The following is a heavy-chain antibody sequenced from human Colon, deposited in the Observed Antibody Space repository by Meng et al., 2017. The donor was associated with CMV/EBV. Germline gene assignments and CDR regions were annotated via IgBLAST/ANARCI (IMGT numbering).Heavy chain of an antibody. Sequence: AASGFTFNDYSMSWIRQAPGKGLEWISYISSNGRTIYYADSVRSRFTISRDNARNSLFLQMNTLSADDTAVYYCVRTPAAATGWFDPWGQGTLVTVSS. CDR2: ISSNGRTI. V-gene: IGHV3-11*01. CDR1: GFTFNDYS. CDR3: VRTPAAATGWFDP. D-gene: IGHD6-13*01. J-gene: IGHJ5*02.